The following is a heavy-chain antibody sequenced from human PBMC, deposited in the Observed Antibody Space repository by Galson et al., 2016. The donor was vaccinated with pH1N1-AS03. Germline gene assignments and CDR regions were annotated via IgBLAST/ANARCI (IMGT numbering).Heavy chain of an antibody. CDR2: IYASGNT. CDR3: ARDFGSGHYMNYYNYGMDI. Sequence: SETLSLTCTVSGVSITTYYWSWIRHPAGKGLEWVGRIYASGNTNYNPSLKSRVTMSVDTSKKQFSLTLNSVTAADTAVYFCARDFGSGHYMNYYNYGMDIWGQGTTVTVSS. CDR1: GVSITTYY. D-gene: IGHD3-10*01. V-gene: IGHV4-4*07. J-gene: IGHJ6*02.